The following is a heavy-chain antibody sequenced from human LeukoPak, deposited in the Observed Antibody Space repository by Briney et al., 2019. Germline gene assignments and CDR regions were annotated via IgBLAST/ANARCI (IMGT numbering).Heavy chain of an antibody. J-gene: IGHJ6*02. CDR2: IYPGDSDT. V-gene: IGHV5-51*01. D-gene: IGHD2-2*01. Sequence: GESLKISCKGSGYSFTSYWSGWVRQMPGKGLGWMGIIYPGDSDTRYSPSFQGPVPISADKSISTASLQWSSLKASDTAMYYCARHTCSSTSCRNYYYYGMDVWGQGTTVTVSS. CDR1: GYSFTSYW. CDR3: ARHTCSSTSCRNYYYYGMDV.